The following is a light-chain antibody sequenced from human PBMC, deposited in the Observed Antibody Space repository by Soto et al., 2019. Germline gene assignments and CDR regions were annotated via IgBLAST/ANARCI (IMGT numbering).Light chain of an antibody. J-gene: IGKJ1*01. Sequence: EIVMTQSPSTLSVSPGERATLSCRSRQSVSSNLAWYQQKPGQATRLLVYGASTRATGIPARFSGSGSGTEFTLTISSLHSEDFAVYYCQQYNNWLPVTFGQGTKVDIK. CDR2: GAS. CDR3: QQYNNWLPVT. V-gene: IGKV3-15*01. CDR1: QSVSSN.